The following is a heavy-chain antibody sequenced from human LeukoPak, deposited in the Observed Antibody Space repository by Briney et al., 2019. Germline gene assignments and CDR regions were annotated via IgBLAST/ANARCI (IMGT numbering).Heavy chain of an antibody. CDR2: ISGSGGST. Sequence: PGGSLRLSCAASGFTFSSYAMSWVRQAPGKGLEWVSAISGSGGSTYYADSVKVRFTISRDNSKNTLYLQMNSLRAEDTAVYYCAKDTKQTTVTYFDYWGQGTLVTVSS. J-gene: IGHJ4*02. D-gene: IGHD4-17*01. CDR1: GFTFSSYA. V-gene: IGHV3-23*01. CDR3: AKDTKQTTVTYFDY.